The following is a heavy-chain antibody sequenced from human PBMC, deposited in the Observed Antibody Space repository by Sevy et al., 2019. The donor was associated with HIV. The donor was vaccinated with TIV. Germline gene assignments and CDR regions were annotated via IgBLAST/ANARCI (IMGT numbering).Heavy chain of an antibody. CDR1: GFTFSNYW. D-gene: IGHD2-2*01. CDR3: ARDWRSRTCLWGMDV. Sequence: GGSLRLSCAASGFTFSNYWMSWVRQAPGKGLEWVANIKRDGSEKYYVASVKGRFTISRDNAKNSLYLQMNSLRAEDTAVYYCARDWRSRTCLWGMDVRGQGTTVTVSS. V-gene: IGHV3-7*03. J-gene: IGHJ6*02. CDR2: IKRDGSEK.